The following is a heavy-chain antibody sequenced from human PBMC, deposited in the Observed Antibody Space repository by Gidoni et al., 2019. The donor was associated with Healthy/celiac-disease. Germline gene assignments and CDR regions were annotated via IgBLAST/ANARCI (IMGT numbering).Heavy chain of an antibody. D-gene: IGHD2-21*01. CDR1: GFTFSSYR. Sequence: EVQLVESGGGLVKPGGSMRLDCAASGFTFSSYRMNWVRQAPGKGLEWVSSISSSSSYIYYADSVKGRFTISRDNATNSLYLQMNSLRAEDTAVYYCARDVAKAYWGQGTLVTVSS. CDR3: ARDVAKAY. V-gene: IGHV3-21*01. CDR2: ISSSSSYI. J-gene: IGHJ4*02.